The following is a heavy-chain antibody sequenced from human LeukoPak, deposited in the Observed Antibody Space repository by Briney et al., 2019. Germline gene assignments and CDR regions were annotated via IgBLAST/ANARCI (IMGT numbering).Heavy chain of an antibody. J-gene: IGHJ5*02. Sequence: ASVKVSCKASGYSFTGYYIHWVRQAPGQGLEWMGWINPNNGGTNQVQKFQGRVTMTRDTSINTAYMEVSSLRSEDTAVYYCAMGVGVPAIWFDPWGQGTLVTVSS. CDR3: AMGVGVPAIWFDP. V-gene: IGHV1-2*02. D-gene: IGHD2-2*01. CDR1: GYSFTGYY. CDR2: INPNNGGT.